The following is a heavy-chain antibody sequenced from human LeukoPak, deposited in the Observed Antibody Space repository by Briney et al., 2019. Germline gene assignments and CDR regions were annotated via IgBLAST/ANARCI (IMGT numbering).Heavy chain of an antibody. CDR2: IKQDGSEK. Sequence: GGSLRLSCAASGFTVSSNYMSWVRQAPGKGLEWVANIKQDGSEKYYADSVKGRFTISRDNAKNSLYLQMNSLRAEDTAIYYCAKNGDRGAYCSGGTCYPYYYYYMDVWGKGTTVTISS. D-gene: IGHD2-15*01. CDR3: AKNGDRGAYCSGGTCYPYYYYYMDV. CDR1: GFTVSSNY. V-gene: IGHV3-7*03. J-gene: IGHJ6*03.